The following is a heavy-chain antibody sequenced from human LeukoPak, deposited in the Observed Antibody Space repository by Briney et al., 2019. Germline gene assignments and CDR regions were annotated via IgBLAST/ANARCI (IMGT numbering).Heavy chain of an antibody. CDR1: GGSFSGYY. V-gene: IGHV4-34*01. Sequence: SETLSLTCAVYGGSFSGYYWSWVRQPPGKGLEWIGEINDSGSTNYNPSLKSRVTISVDTSKNQFSLKLSSVTAADTAVYYCARERIQLDPWGQGTLVTVSS. D-gene: IGHD2-15*01. CDR3: ARERIQLDP. J-gene: IGHJ5*02. CDR2: INDSGST.